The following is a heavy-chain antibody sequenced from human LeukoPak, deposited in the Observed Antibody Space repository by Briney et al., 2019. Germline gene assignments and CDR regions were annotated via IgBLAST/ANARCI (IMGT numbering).Heavy chain of an antibody. D-gene: IGHD6-6*01. Sequence: GESLQISCKGSGYSFTSYWIGWVRQMPGKGLEWMGIIYPGDSDTRYSPSFQGQVTISADKSISTAYLQWSSLKASDTAMYYCAREARIAARPYYFDYWGQGTLVTVSS. CDR2: IYPGDSDT. CDR1: GYSFTSYW. J-gene: IGHJ4*02. CDR3: AREARIAARPYYFDY. V-gene: IGHV5-51*01.